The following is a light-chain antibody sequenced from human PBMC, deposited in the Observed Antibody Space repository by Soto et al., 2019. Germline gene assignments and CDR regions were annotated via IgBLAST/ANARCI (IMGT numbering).Light chain of an antibody. V-gene: IGKV1-33*01. CDR1: QDISNY. CDR2: DAS. CDR3: QQYDNPQLT. Sequence: DIQMTQSPSSLSASVGDRVTITCQASQDISNYLNWYQQKPGKAPKLLIYDASNLETGVPSRFSGSGSGTDFTFTISSLQPEDIATYYCQQYDNPQLTCGPGTKVDIK. J-gene: IGKJ3*01.